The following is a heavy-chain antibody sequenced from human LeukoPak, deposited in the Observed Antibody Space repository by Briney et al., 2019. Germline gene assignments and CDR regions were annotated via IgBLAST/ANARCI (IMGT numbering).Heavy chain of an antibody. D-gene: IGHD3-22*01. J-gene: IGHJ4*02. Sequence: GGSLRLSCAASGFTFSSYGMHWVRQAPGKGLERVAFIRYDGSNKYYADSVKGRFTISRDNSKNTLYLQMNSLRAEDTAVYYCAKDTRTYYYGSSGYCWGQGTMVTVSS. CDR1: GFTFSSYG. V-gene: IGHV3-30*02. CDR2: IRYDGSNK. CDR3: AKDTRTYYYGSSGYC.